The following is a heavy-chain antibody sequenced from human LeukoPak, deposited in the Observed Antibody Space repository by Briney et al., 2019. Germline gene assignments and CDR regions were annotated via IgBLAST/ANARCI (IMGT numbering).Heavy chain of an antibody. D-gene: IGHD2-2*01. V-gene: IGHV3-30*02. J-gene: IGHJ6*03. CDR2: IRYDGSNK. Sequence: GGSLRLFCAASGFTFSSYGMHWVRQAPGKGLDWVAFIRYDGSNKYYADSVKGRFTISRDSSKNTLYLQMNSLRAEDTAVYYCAKGRAASRKNNVVVVPAAMNPYYMDVWGKGTTVTVSS. CDR3: AKGRAASRKNNVVVVPAAMNPYYMDV. CDR1: GFTFSSYG.